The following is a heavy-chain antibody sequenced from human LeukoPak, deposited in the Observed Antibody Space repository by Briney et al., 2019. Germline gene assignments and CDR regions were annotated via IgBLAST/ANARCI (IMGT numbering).Heavy chain of an antibody. CDR2: IYSGGST. J-gene: IGHJ6*02. V-gene: IGHV3-53*01. Sequence: PGESLRLSCAASGFTVSSNYMSWVRQAPGKGLEWVSVIYSGGSTYYADSVKGRFTISRDNSKNTLYLQMNSLRAENTAVYYCARGVRGSYYGMDVWGQGTTVTVSS. CDR1: GFTVSSNY. CDR3: ARGVRGSYYGMDV. D-gene: IGHD3-10*01.